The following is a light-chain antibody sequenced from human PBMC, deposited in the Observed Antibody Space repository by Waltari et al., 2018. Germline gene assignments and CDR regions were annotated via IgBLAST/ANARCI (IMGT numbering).Light chain of an antibody. J-gene: IGKJ2*01. CDR3: QQYNIWPPKYT. CDR2: RAS. CDR1: QSVSSN. Sequence: EIVMTQSPATLAVSPGEGATLSCKASQSVSSNLAWYQQKPGQAPRLLLYRASTRATGIPARFSGSGSGTEFTLTISSLQSEDFAVYYCQQYNIWPPKYTFGQGTKLEIK. V-gene: IGKV3-15*01.